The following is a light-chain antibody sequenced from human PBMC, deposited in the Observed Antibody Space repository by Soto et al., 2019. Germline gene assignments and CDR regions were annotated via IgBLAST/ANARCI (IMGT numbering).Light chain of an antibody. CDR1: SVNIGSNY. CDR2: RNG. CDR3: ATWDDSLNGRAV. J-gene: IGLJ3*02. V-gene: IGLV1-47*01. Sequence: QSVLTQPPSASATPGQGVTISCSGSSVNIGSNYVYWYQQLPGTAPKLLIYRNGQRPSGVPDRFSGSKSGTSASPAISGLRSEAEADYYCATWDDSLNGRAVYGGGTKLTVL.